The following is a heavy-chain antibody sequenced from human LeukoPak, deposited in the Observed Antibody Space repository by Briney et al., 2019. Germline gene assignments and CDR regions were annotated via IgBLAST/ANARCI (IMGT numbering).Heavy chain of an antibody. J-gene: IGHJ4*02. Sequence: GGSLRLSCAAPGFTFSSYSMNWVRQAPGKGLEWVSSISSSSSYIYYADSVKGRFTISRDNAKNSLYLQMNSLRAEDTAVYYCARAEFCSSTSCSRGSLFDYWGQGTLVTVSS. CDR2: ISSSSSYI. D-gene: IGHD2-2*01. CDR1: GFTFSSYS. CDR3: ARAEFCSSTSCSRGSLFDY. V-gene: IGHV3-21*01.